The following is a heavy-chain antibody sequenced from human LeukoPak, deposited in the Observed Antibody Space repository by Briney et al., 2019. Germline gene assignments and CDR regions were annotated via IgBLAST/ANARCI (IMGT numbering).Heavy chain of an antibody. V-gene: IGHV4-4*07. Sequence: SETLSLTCTVSGGSISSYYWSWIRHPAGKGLEWIGRIYTSGSTNYNPSLKSRVTMSVDTSKNQFSLKLSSVTAADTAAYYCASWSSGWYPRGNDAFDIWGQGTMVTGSS. CDR2: IYTSGST. CDR3: ASWSSGWYPRGNDAFDI. CDR1: GGSISSYY. D-gene: IGHD6-19*01. J-gene: IGHJ3*02.